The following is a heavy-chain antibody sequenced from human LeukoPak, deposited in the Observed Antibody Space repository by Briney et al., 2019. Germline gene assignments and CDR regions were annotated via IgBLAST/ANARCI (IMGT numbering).Heavy chain of an antibody. D-gene: IGHD3-10*01. J-gene: IGHJ4*02. CDR1: GFTFSNYA. CDR3: TTYGSGRKFDY. V-gene: IGHV3-23*01. Sequence: GGSLRLSCAASGFTFSNYAMSWVRQAPGKGREWVSAISGSGGSTYYADSVKGRFTISRDNFKNMLYLQMNSLRAEDTAVYYCTTYGSGRKFDYWGQGILVTVSS. CDR2: ISGSGGST.